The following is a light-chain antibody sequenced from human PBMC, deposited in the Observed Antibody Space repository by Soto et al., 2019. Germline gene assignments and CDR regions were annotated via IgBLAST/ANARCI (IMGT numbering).Light chain of an antibody. J-gene: IGKJ2*01. CDR3: HHYGTSPPNT. Sequence: EIVLTQSPGTLSLSPGERATLSCRPSQTLGTKYLAWYQQKPGQAPSLLIYDTSNRATGVPDRFSCSGSGTDFTLTISRLEPEDFAVYYCHHYGTSPPNTFGQGTKLEIK. V-gene: IGKV3-20*01. CDR2: DTS. CDR1: QTLGTKY.